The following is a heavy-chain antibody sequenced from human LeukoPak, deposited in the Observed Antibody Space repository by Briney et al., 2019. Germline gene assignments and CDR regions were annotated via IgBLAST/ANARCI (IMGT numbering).Heavy chain of an antibody. Sequence: PGRSLRLSCAASGFTFSSYAMHWVRQAPGKGLEWVAVISYDGSNKYYADSVKGRFTISRDNSENTLYLQMNSLRAEDTAVYYCADSGSYDGRSYWGQGTLVTVSS. CDR3: ADSGSYDGRSY. CDR2: ISYDGSNK. V-gene: IGHV3-30*14. D-gene: IGHD1-26*01. J-gene: IGHJ4*02. CDR1: GFTFSSYA.